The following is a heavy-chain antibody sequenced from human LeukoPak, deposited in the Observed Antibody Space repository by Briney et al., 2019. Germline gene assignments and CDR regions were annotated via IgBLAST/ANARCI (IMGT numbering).Heavy chain of an antibody. D-gene: IGHD5-12*01. CDR1: GFTFNKAW. J-gene: IGHJ6*02. CDR2: IKRKTDGGTT. Sequence: GGSLRLSCVASGFTFNKAWMSWVRQAPGKGLEWVGRIKRKTDGGTTDYAAPVKGRFTISRDDSKNTLYLQMYSLKTEDTAVYYCATGGLYSGYDFYYNYYGMDVWGQGTTVTVSS. CDR3: ATGGLYSGYDFYYNYYGMDV. V-gene: IGHV3-15*01.